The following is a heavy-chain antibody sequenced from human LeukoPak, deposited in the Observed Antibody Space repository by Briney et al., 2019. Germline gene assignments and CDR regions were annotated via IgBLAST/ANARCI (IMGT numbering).Heavy chain of an antibody. CDR1: GGSISSGGYY. CDR2: IYYSGST. CDR3: ARGTVYWFDP. J-gene: IGHJ5*02. D-gene: IGHD3-16*01. V-gene: IGHV4-31*03. Sequence: SETLSLTCTVSGGSISSGGYYWSWIRQHPGKGLEWIGYIYYSGSTYYNPSLKSRVTISVDTSKNQFSLKLSSVTAADTAVYYCARGTVYWFDPWGQGTLVTVSS.